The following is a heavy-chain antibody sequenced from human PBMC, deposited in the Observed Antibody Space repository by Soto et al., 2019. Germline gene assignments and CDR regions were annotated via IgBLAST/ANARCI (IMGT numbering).Heavy chain of an antibody. CDR3: AASIFYYGMDV. J-gene: IGHJ6*02. CDR2: INPNSGDT. V-gene: IGHV1-2*02. CDR1: GYTFSGYY. Sequence: GASVKVSCKASGYTFSGYYIHWVRQAPGQGLEWMGWINPNSGDTNYAQKFQGRVTMTRGTSITTTYLQWSSLKASDTAIYYCAASIFYYGMDVWGQGTTVTVSS.